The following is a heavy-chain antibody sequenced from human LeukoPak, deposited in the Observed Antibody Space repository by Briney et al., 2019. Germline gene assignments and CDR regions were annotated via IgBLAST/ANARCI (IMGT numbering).Heavy chain of an antibody. J-gene: IGHJ3*02. V-gene: IGHV3-9*01. CDR3: ARGYGINCASTTCAGAFDI. CDR2: ISWNSGSI. Sequence: PGRSLRLSCAASGFTFDDYAMHWVRQAPGKGLEWVSGISWNSGSIGYADSVKGRFTVSRDNARNSLYLQLNSLRDEDTAVYYCARGYGINCASTTCAGAFDIWGPGTMAIVSS. CDR1: GFTFDDYA. D-gene: IGHD1-20*01.